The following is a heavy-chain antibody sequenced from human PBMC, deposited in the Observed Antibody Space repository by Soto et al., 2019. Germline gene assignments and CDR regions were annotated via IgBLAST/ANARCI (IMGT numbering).Heavy chain of an antibody. V-gene: IGHV1-18*04. CDR3: ARVYPQTVVVVVAIDY. J-gene: IGHJ4*02. CDR2: ISAYNVNT. Sequence: QVQLVQSGAEVKKPGASVKVSCKASGYTFTSYGISWVRQAPGQGLEWMGWISAYNVNTNYAQKLQGRVTMTTDTSKSTDYMEMSSLRSDDTAVYYCARVYPQTVVVVVAIDYCGQGTLVTVSS. CDR1: GYTFTSYG. D-gene: IGHD2-15*01.